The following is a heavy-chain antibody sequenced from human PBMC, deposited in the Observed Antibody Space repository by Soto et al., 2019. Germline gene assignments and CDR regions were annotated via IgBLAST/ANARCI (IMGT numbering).Heavy chain of an antibody. V-gene: IGHV4-59*08. Sequence: SETLSLTCTVSGGSISSYYWSWIRQPSGKGLEWIGYIYYSGSTNYNPSLKSRVTISVDTSKNRFSLKLISVPAADTAVYYCAGYAIWSGYFAYWGQGTLVPVSS. CDR3: AGYAIWSGYFAY. CDR1: GGSISSYY. J-gene: IGHJ4*02. D-gene: IGHD3-3*01. CDR2: IYYSGST.